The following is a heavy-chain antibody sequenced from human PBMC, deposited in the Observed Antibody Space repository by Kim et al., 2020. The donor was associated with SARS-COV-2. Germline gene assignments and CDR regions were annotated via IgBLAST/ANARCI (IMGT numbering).Heavy chain of an antibody. J-gene: IGHJ4*02. CDR1: GFSFSSYW. V-gene: IGHV3-7*01. Sequence: GGSLRLSCAASGFSFSSYWMSWVRQAPGMGPEWVANIKDDGSQKYYVDSVKGRFTISRDNAKNSLHLQMNTLRAEDTAVYYCAREVHGGAVAMDYWGQGTLATVSS. D-gene: IGHD2-21*01. CDR3: AREVHGGAVAMDY. CDR2: IKDDGSQK.